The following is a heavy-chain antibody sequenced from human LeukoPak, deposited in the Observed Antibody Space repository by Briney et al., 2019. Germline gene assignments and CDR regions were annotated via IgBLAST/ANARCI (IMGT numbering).Heavy chain of an antibody. V-gene: IGHV4-34*01. CDR1: GGSFSGYY. Sequence: PSETLSLTCAVYGGSFSGYYWSWIRQPPGKGLEWIGEINHSGSTNYNPSLKSRVTISVDTSKNRFSLKLSSVTAADTAVYYCASKGGAAGTGVFDYWGQGTLVTVSS. CDR3: ASKGGAAGTGVFDY. CDR2: INHSGST. J-gene: IGHJ4*02. D-gene: IGHD6-13*01.